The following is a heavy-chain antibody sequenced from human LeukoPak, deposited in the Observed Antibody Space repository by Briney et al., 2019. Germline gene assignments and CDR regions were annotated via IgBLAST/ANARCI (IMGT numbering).Heavy chain of an antibody. V-gene: IGHV1-18*01. CDR2: ISAYNGNT. CDR1: GYTFTSYG. CDR3: ARVNYCSGGSCYSLGYYYYYYMDV. J-gene: IGHJ6*03. Sequence: ASVKVSCKASGYTFTSYGISWVRQAPGQGLEWMGWISAYNGNTNYAQKLQGRVTMTTDTSTSTAYMELRSLRSDDTAVYYCARVNYCSGGSCYSLGYYYYYYMDVWGKGTTVTVSS. D-gene: IGHD2-15*01.